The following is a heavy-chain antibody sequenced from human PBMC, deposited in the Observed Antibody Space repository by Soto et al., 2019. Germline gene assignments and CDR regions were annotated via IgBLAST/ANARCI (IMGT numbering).Heavy chain of an antibody. CDR1: VGGKSVDV. Sequence: LVNVARKAAVGGKSVDVGGWGSLATGQGLEWMGGIIPIFGTANYAQKFQGRVTITADESTSTAYMELSSLRSEDTAVYYCARGVAGDSYGYPLDYWGQGPLVSVSS. V-gene: IGHV1-69*01. D-gene: IGHD5-18*01. CDR2: IIPIFGTA. CDR3: ARGVAGDSYGYPLDY. J-gene: IGHJ4*02.